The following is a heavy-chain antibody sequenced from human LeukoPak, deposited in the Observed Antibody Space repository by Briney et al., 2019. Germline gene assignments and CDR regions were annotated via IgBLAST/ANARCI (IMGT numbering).Heavy chain of an antibody. CDR1: GGSVSNES. D-gene: IGHD3-10*01. J-gene: IGHJ6*03. V-gene: IGHV4-39*07. CDR3: ARLTKNDSGSFRFGKKKRGYMDV. Sequence: SETLSLTCTVSGGSVSNESWGWIRQPPGKRLEWIGTIYHIGNTQYNPSLKSRVTISVDTSKNQFSLKLSSVTAADTAVYYCARLTKNDSGSFRFGKKKRGYMDVWGKGTTVTISS. CDR2: IYHIGNT.